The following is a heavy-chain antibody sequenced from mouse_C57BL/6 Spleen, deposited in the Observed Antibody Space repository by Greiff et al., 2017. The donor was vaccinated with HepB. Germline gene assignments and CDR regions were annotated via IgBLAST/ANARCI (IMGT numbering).Heavy chain of an antibody. CDR1: GYAFSSYW. V-gene: IGHV1-80*01. CDR3: ARDGYSPAWFAY. J-gene: IGHJ3*01. D-gene: IGHD2-3*01. CDR2: IYPGDGDT. Sequence: VQLQESGAEPVKPGASVKISCKASGYAFSSYWMNWVKQRPGKGLEWIGQIYPGDGDTNYNGKFKGKATLTADKSSSTAYMQLSSLTSEDSAVYFCARDGYSPAWFAYWGQGTLVTVSA.